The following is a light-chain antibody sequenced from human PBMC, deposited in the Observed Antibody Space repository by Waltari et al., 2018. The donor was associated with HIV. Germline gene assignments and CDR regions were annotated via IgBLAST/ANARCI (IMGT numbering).Light chain of an antibody. CDR2: QDK. CDR1: ELGDKY. J-gene: IGLJ2*01. V-gene: IGLV3-1*01. Sequence: SYELTQPPSVSVSPGQTASITCSGDELGDKYVCWYQQKPGQSPILVIYQDKKRPSGVPGGFSGSNSGNAATLTISGTQAMDEADYYCQTWDSSTAVFGGGTKLTVL. CDR3: QTWDSSTAV.